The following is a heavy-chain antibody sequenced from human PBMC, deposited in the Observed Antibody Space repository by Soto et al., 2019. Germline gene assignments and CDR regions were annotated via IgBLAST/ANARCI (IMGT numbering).Heavy chain of an antibody. CDR2: ISWDGTST. J-gene: IGHJ4*02. Sequence: EVPLVESGGVVVQPGGSLRLSCAASGFTFDDHTMHWVRQTPGKGLEWVSLISWDGTSTYHADSVKGRFTISRDNSKNTLYLQMNSLGTEDTALYYCAKVGGWGSGWSYFDYWGQGTLVTVSS. CDR1: GFTFDDHT. V-gene: IGHV3-43*01. D-gene: IGHD6-19*01. CDR3: AKVGGWGSGWSYFDY.